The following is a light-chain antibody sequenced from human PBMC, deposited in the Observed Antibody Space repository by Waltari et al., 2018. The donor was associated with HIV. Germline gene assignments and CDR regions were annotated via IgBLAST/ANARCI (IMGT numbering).Light chain of an antibody. V-gene: IGLV2-23*02. CDR2: EVT. J-gene: IGLJ1*01. Sequence: QPALTQPASVSGSPGQSIPLSCSVTSSDIGTYELVYWYQQHPGKAPKVSVYEVTKRPSGTSDRFSGSKSGNTASLTISGLQAEDEADYYCCSYAGRSIYVFGTGTTVTVL. CDR3: CSYAGRSIYV. CDR1: SSDIGTYEL.